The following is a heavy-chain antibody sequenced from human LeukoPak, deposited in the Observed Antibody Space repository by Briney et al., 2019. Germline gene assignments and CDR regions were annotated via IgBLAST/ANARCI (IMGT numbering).Heavy chain of an antibody. CDR3: ARDSPRGGYSYVLRNTFDY. V-gene: IGHV3-21*01. CDR1: GFTFSSYS. Sequence: NPGGSLRLSCAASGFTFSSYSMNWVRQAPGKGLEWVSSISSSSSYIYYADSVKGRFTISRDNAKSSLYLQMNSLRAEDTAVYYCARDSPRGGYSYVLRNTFDYWGQGTLVTVSS. D-gene: IGHD5-18*01. CDR2: ISSSSSYI. J-gene: IGHJ4*02.